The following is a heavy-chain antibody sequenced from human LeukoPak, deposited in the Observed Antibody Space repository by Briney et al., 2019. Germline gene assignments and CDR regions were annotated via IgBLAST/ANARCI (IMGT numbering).Heavy chain of an antibody. CDR1: GFTFSSYW. CDR3: AREGTRYYDFWSGYYGPFDY. J-gene: IGHJ4*02. Sequence: GGSLRLSCAASGFTFSSYWMSWVRQAPGKGLEWVANIKQDGSEKYYVDSVKGRFTISRDNAKNSLYLQMSSLRAEDTAVYYCAREGTRYYDFWSGYYGPFDYWGQGTLVTVSS. CDR2: IKQDGSEK. D-gene: IGHD3-3*01. V-gene: IGHV3-7*01.